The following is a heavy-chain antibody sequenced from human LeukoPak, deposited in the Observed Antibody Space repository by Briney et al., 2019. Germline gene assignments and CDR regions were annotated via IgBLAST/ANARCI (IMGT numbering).Heavy chain of an antibody. V-gene: IGHV4-30-2*01. CDR1: GGSISSGGYY. CDR2: IYHSGST. Sequence: SETLSLTYTVSGGSISSGGYYWSWIRQPPGKGLEWIGYIYHSGSTYYNPSLKSRVTISVDRSKNQFSLKLSSVTAADTAVYYCARETGYSSGWLDYWGQGTLVTVSS. J-gene: IGHJ4*02. CDR3: ARETGYSSGWLDY. D-gene: IGHD6-19*01.